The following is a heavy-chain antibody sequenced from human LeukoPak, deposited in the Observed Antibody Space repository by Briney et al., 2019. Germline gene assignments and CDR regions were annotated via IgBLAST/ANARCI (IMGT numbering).Heavy chain of an antibody. Sequence: ASVKVSCKASGYTFTGYYMHWVRQAPGQGLEWMGWINPNSGGTNYAQKLQGRVTMTTDTSTSTAYMELRSLRSDDTAVYYCAREDRVLTGYYRLDYWGQGTLVTVSS. D-gene: IGHD3-9*01. CDR1: GYTFTGYY. V-gene: IGHV1-2*02. CDR2: INPNSGGT. CDR3: AREDRVLTGYYRLDY. J-gene: IGHJ4*02.